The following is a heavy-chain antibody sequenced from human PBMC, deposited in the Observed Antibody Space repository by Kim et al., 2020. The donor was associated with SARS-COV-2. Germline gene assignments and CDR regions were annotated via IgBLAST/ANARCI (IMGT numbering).Heavy chain of an antibody. D-gene: IGHD6-13*01. V-gene: IGHV4-61*01. CDR2: IYYSGST. J-gene: IGHJ4*02. CDR3: ARVSYVELAAAGTP. CDR1: GGSVSSGSYY. Sequence: SETLSLTCTVSGGSVSSGSYYWSWIRQPPGKGLEWIGYIYYSGSTNYNPSLKSRVTISVDTSKNQFSLKLSSVTAADTAVYYCARVSYVELAAAGTPWGQGTLVTVSS.